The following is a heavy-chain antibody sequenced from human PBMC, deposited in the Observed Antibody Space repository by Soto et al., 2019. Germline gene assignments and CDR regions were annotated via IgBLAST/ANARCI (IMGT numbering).Heavy chain of an antibody. CDR3: ARDLAWAFDS. CDR1: VFTFSTFS. Sequence: GSLRLCCAASVFTFSTFSMNWVRQAPGKGLEWLSYIGGSGGSISYADSVKGRFTISRDNGKNTLYLQMSSLRDEDTAVYYCARDLAWAFDSWGQGALVTVSS. CDR2: IGGSGGSI. J-gene: IGHJ4*02. V-gene: IGHV3-48*02. D-gene: IGHD1-26*01.